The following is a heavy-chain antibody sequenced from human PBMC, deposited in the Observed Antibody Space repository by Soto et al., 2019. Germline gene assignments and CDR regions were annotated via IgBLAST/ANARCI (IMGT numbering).Heavy chain of an antibody. CDR2: IIPIFGTA. V-gene: IGHV1-69*13. CDR1: GGTFSSYA. Sequence: RASVKVSCKASGGTFSSYAISWVRQAPGQGLEWMGGIIPIFGTANYAQKFQGRVTITADESTSTAYMELSSLRSEDTAVYYCARERSSSWYLGEFDYWGQGTLVTVSS. J-gene: IGHJ4*02. D-gene: IGHD6-13*01. CDR3: ARERSSSWYLGEFDY.